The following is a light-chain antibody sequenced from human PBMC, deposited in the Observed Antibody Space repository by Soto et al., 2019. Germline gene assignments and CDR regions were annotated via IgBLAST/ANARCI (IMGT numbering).Light chain of an antibody. CDR3: CSFSGSYISYV. CDR1: SSDIGTYDY. CDR2: DVT. Sequence: QSALTQPPSASGSPGQSVTISCTGTSSDIGTYDYVSWYQHLPDKAPKLMIYDVTKRPSGVPDRFSGSKSGNTASLAISGLQAEDEADYYCCSFSGSYISYVFGTGTKVTVL. J-gene: IGLJ1*01. V-gene: IGLV2-11*01.